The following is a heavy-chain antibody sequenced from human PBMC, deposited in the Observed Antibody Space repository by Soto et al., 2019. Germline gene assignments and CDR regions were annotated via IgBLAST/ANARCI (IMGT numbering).Heavy chain of an antibody. J-gene: IGHJ4*02. Sequence: GGSLRLSCAASGFTFSSYAMSWVRQAPGKGLEWVSAISGSGGSTYYADSVKGRFTISRDNSKNTLYLQMNSLRAEDTAVYYCAKIDVWQLTIGPGLFDYWGQGTLVTVSS. CDR3: AKIDVWQLTIGPGLFDY. CDR2: ISGSGGST. D-gene: IGHD6-6*01. CDR1: GFTFSSYA. V-gene: IGHV3-23*01.